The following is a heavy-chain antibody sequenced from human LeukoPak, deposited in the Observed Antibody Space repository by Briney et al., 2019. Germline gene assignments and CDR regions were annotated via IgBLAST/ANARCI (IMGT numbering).Heavy chain of an antibody. CDR2: IDSGGGT. J-gene: IGHJ3*02. CDR3: ASTPEYDYVWGTYREAGAFDI. Sequence: GGSLRLSCAASGFTVSSNYMSWVRQAPGKGLEWVSVIDSGGGTYYADSVKGRFTISRDNSKNTLYLQMNSLRAEDTAVYYCASTPEYDYVWGTYREAGAFDIWGQGTMVTVSS. V-gene: IGHV3-66*01. D-gene: IGHD3-16*02. CDR1: GFTVSSNY.